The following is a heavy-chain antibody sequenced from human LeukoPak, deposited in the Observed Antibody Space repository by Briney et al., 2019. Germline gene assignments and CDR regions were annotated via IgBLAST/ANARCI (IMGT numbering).Heavy chain of an antibody. D-gene: IGHD1-1*01. CDR1: GGSISSYY. CDR2: IYYSGST. Sequence: PSETLSLTCTVSGGSISSYYWSWIRQPPGKGLEWIGYIYYSGSTNYNPSLKSRVTISVDTSKNQFSLKLSSVTAADTAVYYCARESRWNYVDYWGQGTLVTVSS. CDR3: ARESRWNYVDY. J-gene: IGHJ4*02. V-gene: IGHV4-59*01.